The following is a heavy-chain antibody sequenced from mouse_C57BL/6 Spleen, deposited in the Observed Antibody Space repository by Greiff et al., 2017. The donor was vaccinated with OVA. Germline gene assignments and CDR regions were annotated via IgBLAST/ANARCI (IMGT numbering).Heavy chain of an antibody. V-gene: IGHV1-82*01. Sequence: QVQLKQSGPELVKPGASVKISCKASGYAFSSSWMNWVKQRPGKGLEWIGRIYPGDGDTNYNGKFKGKATLTVDKSSSTAYMQLSSLTSEDSAVYFCARLVIYDDYYVCAMDYWGQGTTVTVSS. CDR1: GYAFSSSW. D-gene: IGHD2-3*01. J-gene: IGHJ4*01. CDR2: IYPGDGDT. CDR3: ARLVIYDDYYVCAMDY.